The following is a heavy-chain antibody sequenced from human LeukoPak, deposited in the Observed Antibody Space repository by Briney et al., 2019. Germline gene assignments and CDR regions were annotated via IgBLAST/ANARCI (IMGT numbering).Heavy chain of an antibody. CDR2: IYYDGST. D-gene: IGHD2-21*02. CDR1: SGSISSSSYY. CDR3: ARDRTYCGGDCYSDY. V-gene: IGHV4-39*07. Sequence: PSETLSLTCTVSSGSISSSSYYWGWIHQPPGKGLEWIGNIYYDGSTYYTPSLKSRVTISVDTSKNQFSLKLNSVTAADTAVYYCARDRTYCGGDCYSDYWGQGTLVTVSS. J-gene: IGHJ4*02.